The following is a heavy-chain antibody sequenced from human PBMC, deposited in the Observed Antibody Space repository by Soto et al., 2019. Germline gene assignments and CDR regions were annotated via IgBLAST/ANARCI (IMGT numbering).Heavy chain of an antibody. CDR2: VSYDGSTT. D-gene: IGHD1-1*01. V-gene: IGHV3-30-3*01. Sequence: QVQLVESGGGVVQPGRSLRLSCVASGFTFSRFSMHWARQAPGKGLEWVAVVSYDGSTTYYVDSVRGRFTISRDISGKTLSLEMTSMRPEETAVYYCVRDGPNRPNDADYWGQGTPVTVSS. CDR3: VRDGPNRPNDADY. CDR1: GFTFSRFS. J-gene: IGHJ4*02.